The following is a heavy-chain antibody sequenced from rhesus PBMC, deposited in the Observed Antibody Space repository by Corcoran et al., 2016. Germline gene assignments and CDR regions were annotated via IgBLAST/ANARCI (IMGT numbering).Heavy chain of an antibody. CDR2: IRSKAYGGTA. V-gene: IGHV3-184*01. CDR1: GVTCSDHY. CDR3: TRDEDGSV. D-gene: IGHD4-29*01. J-gene: IGHJ5-1*01. Sequence: EVQLVASGGGLVQPGGSLRLSCAASGVTCSDHYMYWVRQAPGKGLEWVGFIRSKAYGGTAEYAASVKGRFTISRDDSKSIAYLQMNSLKTEDTAVYYCTRDEDGSVWGPGVLVTVSS.